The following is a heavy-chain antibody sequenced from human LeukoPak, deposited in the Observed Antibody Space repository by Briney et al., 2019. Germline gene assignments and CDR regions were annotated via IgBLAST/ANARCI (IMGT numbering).Heavy chain of an antibody. CDR2: ISAYNGNT. V-gene: IGHV1-18*01. D-gene: IGHD6-19*01. CDR3: ARDGLDSPMGYNGGRRKIYNWFDP. CDR1: GYTFTSYG. Sequence: GASVKVSCKASGYTFTSYGISWVRQAPGQGLEWMGWISAYNGNTNYAQKLQGRVTMTTDTSTSTAYMELRSLRSDDTAVYYCARDGLDSPMGYNGGRRKIYNWFDPWGQGTLVTVSS. J-gene: IGHJ5*02.